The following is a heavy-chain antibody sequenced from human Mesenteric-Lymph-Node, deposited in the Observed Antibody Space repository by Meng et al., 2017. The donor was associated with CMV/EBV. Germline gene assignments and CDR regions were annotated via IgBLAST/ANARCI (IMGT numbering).Heavy chain of an antibody. D-gene: IGHD2/OR15-2a*01. V-gene: IGHV4-59*03. J-gene: IGHJ4*02. CDR3: ALLADY. CDR1: GTSISNLY. CDR2: IHNSGRT. Sequence: SETLSLTCTVSGTSISNLYWSWIRQSPGKGLEWIGYIHNSGRTIYNPSLKSRATISMDTSKNQFSLKLTSATAADTAVYYCALLADYWGQGTLVTVSS.